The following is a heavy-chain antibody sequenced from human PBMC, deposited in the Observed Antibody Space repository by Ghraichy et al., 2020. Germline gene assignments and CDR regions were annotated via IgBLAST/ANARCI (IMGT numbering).Heavy chain of an antibody. CDR2: ISAYNGNT. V-gene: IGHV1-18*04. CDR1: GYTFTSYG. D-gene: IGHD2-2*01. J-gene: IGHJ6*02. Sequence: ASVKVSCKASGYTFTSYGISWVRQAPGQGLEWMGWISAYNGNTNYAQKLQGRVTMTTDTSTSTAYMELRSLRSDDTAVYYCARESVGGYQLPWDPNYYYGMDVWGQGTTVTVSS. CDR3: ARESVGGYQLPWDPNYYYGMDV.